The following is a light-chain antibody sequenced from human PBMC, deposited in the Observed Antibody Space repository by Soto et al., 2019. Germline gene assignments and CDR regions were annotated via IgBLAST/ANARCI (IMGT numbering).Light chain of an antibody. CDR3: QQYGSSPFT. J-gene: IGKJ3*01. Sequence: EIVLTQSPGTLSLSPGERATLSCRASQSISSSYLAWYQQKPGQAPRLLVYGASSWATGIPHRFSGSGSGTDFTITISRLETEDFAVYYWQQYGSSPFTFGPGTKVDIK. CDR1: QSISSSY. CDR2: GAS. V-gene: IGKV3-20*01.